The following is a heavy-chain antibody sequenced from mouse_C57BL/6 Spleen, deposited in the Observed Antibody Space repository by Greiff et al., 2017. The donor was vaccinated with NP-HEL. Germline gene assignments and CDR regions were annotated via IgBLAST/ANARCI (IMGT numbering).Heavy chain of an antibody. V-gene: IGHV1-69*01. CDR1: GYTFTSYW. CDR3: ARSEGGFAY. Sequence: QVQLQQPGAELVMPGASVKLSCKASGYTFTSYWMHWVKQRPGQGLEWIGEIDPSDSYTNYNQKFKGKSTLTVDKSSSTAYMQLSSLTSEDSAVYYSARSEGGFAYWGEGTLVTVSA. CDR2: IDPSDSYT. J-gene: IGHJ3*01.